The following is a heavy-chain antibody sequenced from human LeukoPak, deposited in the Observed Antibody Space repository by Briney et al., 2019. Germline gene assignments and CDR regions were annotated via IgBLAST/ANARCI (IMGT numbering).Heavy chain of an antibody. V-gene: IGHV1-69*13. J-gene: IGHJ6*03. D-gene: IGHD6-6*01. CDR2: IIPIFGTA. Sequence: ASVKVSCKASGGTFSSYAISWVRQAPGQGLEWMGGIIPIFGTANYAQKFQGGVTITADESTSTAYMELSSLRSEDTAVYYCARGRGSSSVSYYYYYYYMDVWGKGTTVTVSS. CDR3: ARGRGSSSVSYYYYYYYMDV. CDR1: GGTFSSYA.